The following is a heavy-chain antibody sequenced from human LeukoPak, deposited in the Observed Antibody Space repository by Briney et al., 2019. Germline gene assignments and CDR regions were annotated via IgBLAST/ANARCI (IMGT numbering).Heavy chain of an antibody. Sequence: PGGSLRLSCAASGFTFSTYAMSWVRQAPGKGLEWVSFISGSDGSTYYADSVKGRFTISRDNSKNTLYLQMNSLRAEDTAVYFCAKDFYDFWSGYPNWFDPWGQGTLVTVSS. D-gene: IGHD3-3*01. J-gene: IGHJ5*02. CDR3: AKDFYDFWSGYPNWFDP. V-gene: IGHV3-23*01. CDR2: ISGSDGST. CDR1: GFTFSTYA.